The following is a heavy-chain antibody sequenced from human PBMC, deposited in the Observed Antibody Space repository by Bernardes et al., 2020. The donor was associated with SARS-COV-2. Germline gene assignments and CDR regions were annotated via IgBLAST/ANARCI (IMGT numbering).Heavy chain of an antibody. D-gene: IGHD3-10*01. CDR1: GDSVTPDGYY. Sequence: LIPLVSGDSVTPDGYYWSWVRQPPGTGLEWLVCVHFTGNTKYNPSLKSRVTISVDTSKNLLSLNLTSVTAADTAVYYCARGGRDPAMVGGVINWLDPWGQGTLVTVSA. CDR2: VHFTGNT. J-gene: IGHJ5*02. CDR3: ARGGRDPAMVGGVINWLDP. V-gene: IGHV4-61*08.